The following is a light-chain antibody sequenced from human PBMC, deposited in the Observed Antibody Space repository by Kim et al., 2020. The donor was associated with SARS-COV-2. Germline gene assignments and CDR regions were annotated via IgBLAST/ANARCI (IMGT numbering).Light chain of an antibody. CDR1: QTISNY. CDR2: AAS. V-gene: IGKV1-39*01. J-gene: IGKJ1*01. Sequence: DIQMTQSPSSLSASVGDRVTITCRASQTISNYLNWYQQKPGKAPKLLIYAASSLQSGVPSRFSGSGSGTDFTLTISSLQPEDFATYFCQQSYNTWTFGRGTKVDIK. CDR3: QQSYNTWT.